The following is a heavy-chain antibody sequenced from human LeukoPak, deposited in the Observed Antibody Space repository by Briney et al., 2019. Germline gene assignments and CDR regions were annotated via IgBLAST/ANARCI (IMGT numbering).Heavy chain of an antibody. Sequence: GGSLRLSCAASGFTFSSYGMHWVRQAPGKGLEWVAVIWYDGSNKYYADSVKGRFTISRDNSKDTLYLQMNSLRAEDTAVYYCAKDRRGPAAGTWYFESWGQGNLVTVSS. CDR3: AKDRRGPAAGTWYFES. D-gene: IGHD6-13*01. CDR2: IWYDGSNK. J-gene: IGHJ4*02. CDR1: GFTFSSYG. V-gene: IGHV3-33*06.